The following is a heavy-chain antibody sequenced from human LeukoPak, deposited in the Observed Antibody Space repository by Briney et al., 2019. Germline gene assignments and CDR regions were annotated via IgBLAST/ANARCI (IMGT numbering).Heavy chain of an antibody. CDR3: ARERIAARRGRAFDI. CDR2: ISYDGSNK. Sequence: PGGSLRLSCAASGFTFSSYAMHWVRQAPGKGLEWVAVISYDGSNKYYADSVKGRFTISRDNSKNTLYLQMNSLRPEDTAVYYCARERIAARRGRAFDIWGQGTMVTVSS. CDR1: GFTFSSYA. J-gene: IGHJ3*02. D-gene: IGHD6-6*01. V-gene: IGHV3-30-3*01.